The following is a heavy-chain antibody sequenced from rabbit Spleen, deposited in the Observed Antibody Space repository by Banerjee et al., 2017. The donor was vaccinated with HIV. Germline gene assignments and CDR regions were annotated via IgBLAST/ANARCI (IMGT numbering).Heavy chain of an antibody. V-gene: IGHV1S45*01. CDR3: ARDAAGRYDFNL. J-gene: IGHJ4*01. CDR2: IDSRSSSSGVT. D-gene: IGHD4-2*01. Sequence: QEQLVESGGGLVQPEGSLTLTCKASGLDFGSSYWICWVRQAPGKGLEWIACIDSRSSSSGVTHYASWARGRFTDSTSSSTTVTLQMSSLTVAATASYFCARDAAGRYDFNLWGPGTLVTVS. CDR1: GLDFGSSYW.